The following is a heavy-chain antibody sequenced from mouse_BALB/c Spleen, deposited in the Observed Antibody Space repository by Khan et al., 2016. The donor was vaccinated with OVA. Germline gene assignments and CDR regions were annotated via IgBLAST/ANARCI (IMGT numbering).Heavy chain of an antibody. CDR1: GYTFTSYW. CDR3: ARSYYGSSPDY. J-gene: IGHJ2*01. Sequence: QVKLKESGAELAKPGASVKMSCKASGYTFTSYWMHWVKQRPGQGLEWIGYINPSTGYTEYNQKFKDKATLTADKSSSTAYMQLSSLTSEDSAVYYCARSYYGSSPDYWGQDTTLTVSS. D-gene: IGHD1-1*01. CDR2: INPSTGYT. V-gene: IGHV1-7*01.